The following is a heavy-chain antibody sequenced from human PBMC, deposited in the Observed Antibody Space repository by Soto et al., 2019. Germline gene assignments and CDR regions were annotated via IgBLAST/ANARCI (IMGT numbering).Heavy chain of an antibody. V-gene: IGHV3-21*01. Sequence: GGSLRLSCAASGFTFSSYSMNWVRQAPGKGLEWVSSISSSSSYIYYADSVKGRFTISRDNAKNSLYLQMNSLRAEDTAVYYCARSQGSTSSLHNTYYYYGMDVWGQGTTVTVS. CDR1: GFTFSSYS. D-gene: IGHD2-2*01. J-gene: IGHJ6*02. CDR2: ISSSSSYI. CDR3: ARSQGSTSSLHNTYYYYGMDV.